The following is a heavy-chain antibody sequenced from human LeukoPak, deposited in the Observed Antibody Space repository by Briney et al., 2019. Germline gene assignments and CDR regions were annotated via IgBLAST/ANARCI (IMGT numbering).Heavy chain of an antibody. CDR2: TLYRSKWYY. V-gene: IGHV6-1*01. D-gene: IGHD5-18*01. Sequence: SQTLSLTCAISGDSVSSDSPGWNWIRQSPSRGLEWLGRTLYRSKWYYDYAVSVKSRITINPDTSKNQFSLHLNSVTPEDTAVXXXXRGYTYGFDYWGQGTPVTVSS. CDR1: GDSVSSDSPG. J-gene: IGHJ4*02. CDR3: XRGYTYGFDY.